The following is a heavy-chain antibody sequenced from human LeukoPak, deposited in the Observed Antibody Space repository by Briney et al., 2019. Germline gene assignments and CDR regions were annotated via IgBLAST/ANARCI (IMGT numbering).Heavy chain of an antibody. CDR1: GYSIRTGYY. D-gene: IGHD2-8*01. V-gene: IGHV4-38-2*02. CDR3: ARDDDVYGAVLGTGQFDY. CDR2: SFYSGSA. Sequence: SETLSLTCAVSGYSIRTGYYWGWIRQPPGKGLEWIGNSFYSGSAYSNPSLKSRVTTSVDTSKNQRTLKLTSVTAAYTAPSHCARDDDVYGAVLGTGQFDYWGQGTLVTVSS. J-gene: IGHJ4*02.